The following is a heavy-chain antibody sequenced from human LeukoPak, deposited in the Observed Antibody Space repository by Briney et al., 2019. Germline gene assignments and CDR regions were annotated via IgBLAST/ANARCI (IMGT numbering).Heavy chain of an antibody. CDR1: GLTFSSYA. CDR2: ISGSGGST. CDR3: AKDPLHPPNWFDP. Sequence: GGSLTLSCAASGLTFSSYAMSWVRQAPGKGLEWVSAISGSGGSTYYADSVKGRFTISRDNSKNTLYLQMNSLRAEDTAVYYCAKDPLHPPNWFDPWGQGTLVTVSS. V-gene: IGHV3-23*01. J-gene: IGHJ5*02.